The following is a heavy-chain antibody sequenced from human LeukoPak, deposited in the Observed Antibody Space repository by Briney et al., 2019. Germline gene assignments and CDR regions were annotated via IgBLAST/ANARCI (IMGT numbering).Heavy chain of an antibody. V-gene: IGHV4-61*02. D-gene: IGHD3-10*01. J-gene: IGHJ4*02. CDR2: IYTSGST. Sequence: SETLSLTCTVSGGSTSSGSYYWSWIRQPAGKGLEWIGRIYTSGSTNYNPSLKSRVTISVDTSKNQFSLKLSSVTAADTAVYYCARHVGFGELLDYWGQGTLVTVSS. CDR3: ARHVGFGELLDY. CDR1: GGSTSSGSYY.